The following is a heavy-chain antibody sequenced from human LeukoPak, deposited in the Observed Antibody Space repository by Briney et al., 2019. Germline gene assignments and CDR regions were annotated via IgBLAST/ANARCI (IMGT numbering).Heavy chain of an antibody. Sequence: SETLSLTCTVSGGSITGYYWSWIRQPAGKGLEWIGRIYTSGSTNYNPSLKSRVTISVDRSKNQFSLKLDSVTAADTALYYCARDLYGYSSDWYGGYYFDYWGQGTLVTVSS. CDR2: IYTSGST. CDR1: GGSITGYY. CDR3: ARDLYGYSSDWYGGYYFDY. J-gene: IGHJ4*02. V-gene: IGHV4-4*07. D-gene: IGHD6-13*01.